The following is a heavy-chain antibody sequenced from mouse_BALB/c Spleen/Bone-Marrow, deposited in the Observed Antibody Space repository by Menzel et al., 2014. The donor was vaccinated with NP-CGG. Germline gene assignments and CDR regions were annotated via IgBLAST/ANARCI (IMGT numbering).Heavy chain of an antibody. CDR3: ARARFDSAFAY. D-gene: IGHD2-4*01. Sequence: EVQVVESGPGLVKPSQSLSLTCSVTGYSITSGYYWNWIRQFPGNKLEWMGYISYDGSNNYNPSLKNRISITRDTSKNQFFLKLNSVTTEDTATYYCARARFDSAFAYWGQGTLVTVS. CDR2: ISYDGSN. CDR1: GYSITSGYY. V-gene: IGHV3-6*02. J-gene: IGHJ3*01.